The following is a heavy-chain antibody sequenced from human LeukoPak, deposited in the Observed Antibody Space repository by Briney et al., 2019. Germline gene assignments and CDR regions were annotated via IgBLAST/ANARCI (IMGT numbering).Heavy chain of an antibody. V-gene: IGHV1-2*02. CDR1: GYTFTDYY. Sequence: GASVKVSCKASGYTFTDYYLHWVRQAPGQGLEWMVWINPNSGGTKYAQKFQDRVTVTRDTSISTVYMELSSLRSDDTAVYYCARDLSPSIAASTQAYYYYYYGMDVWGQGTTVTVSS. CDR3: ARDLSPSIAASTQAYYYYYYGMDV. D-gene: IGHD6-6*01. J-gene: IGHJ6*02. CDR2: INPNSGGT.